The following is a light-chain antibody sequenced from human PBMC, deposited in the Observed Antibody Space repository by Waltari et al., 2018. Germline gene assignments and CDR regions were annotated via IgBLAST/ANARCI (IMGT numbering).Light chain of an antibody. Sequence: QSALTQPASVSGSPGQSITISCTGISSDLHNYTYVSWFQQHPGKAPRLMIYEVSNRPSGVSDRFSGSKSDNSASLVISGLQAEDEADYYCSSFTSSSNWVFGGGTKLTVL. J-gene: IGLJ3*02. CDR3: SSFTSSSNWV. V-gene: IGLV2-14*01. CDR2: EVS. CDR1: SSDLHNYTY.